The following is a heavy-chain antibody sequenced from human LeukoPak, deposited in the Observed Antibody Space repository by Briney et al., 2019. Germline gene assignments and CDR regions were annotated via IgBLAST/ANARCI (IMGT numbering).Heavy chain of an antibody. CDR3: AREGPGGGLYYMDV. J-gene: IGHJ6*03. Sequence: PGGSLRLSCAASGFTFSSYWMHWVRQAPGEGLVWVSVINRDGRSTNYADCVKGRFTISRDDAKNTLHLQMRSLGAEDTAVYYCAREGPGGGLYYMDVWGKGTTVTVSS. CDR2: INRDGRST. V-gene: IGHV3-74*01. D-gene: IGHD3-16*01. CDR1: GFTFSSYW.